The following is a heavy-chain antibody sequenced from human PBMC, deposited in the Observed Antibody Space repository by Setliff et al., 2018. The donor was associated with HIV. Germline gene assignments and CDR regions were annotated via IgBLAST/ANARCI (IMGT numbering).Heavy chain of an antibody. CDR3: ARAAAGNTGPFDL. Sequence: SETLSLTCTVSGDSVSSRSYYWGWIRQPPGKGLEWIGSISYSGSTYYNPSLKSRVTMSVDTSKNQFSLKLTSVTASDTAVYYCARAAAGNTGPFDLWGQGSPVTVSS. CDR1: GDSVSSRSYY. J-gene: IGHJ4*02. V-gene: IGHV4-39*07. CDR2: ISYSGST. D-gene: IGHD4-17*01.